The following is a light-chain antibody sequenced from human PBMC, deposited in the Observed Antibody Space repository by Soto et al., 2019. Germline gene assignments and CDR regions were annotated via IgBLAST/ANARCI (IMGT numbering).Light chain of an antibody. V-gene: IGKV1-5*01. Sequence: DIQMTQSPPTLSASVGDRVTITCRASQSIRHYLAWYQQMPGKAPQLLIYGASTLQSGVPSRFSGSGSGTYFTLTSSSLQPDDFVTYFCQHHNSYSQTFGQGTKVEIK. CDR2: GAS. J-gene: IGKJ1*01. CDR1: QSIRHY. CDR3: QHHNSYSQT.